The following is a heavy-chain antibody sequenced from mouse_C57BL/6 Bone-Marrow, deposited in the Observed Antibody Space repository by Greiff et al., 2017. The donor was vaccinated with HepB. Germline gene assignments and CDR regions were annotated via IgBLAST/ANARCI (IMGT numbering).Heavy chain of an antibody. CDR3: ARTIYYDYGPWFAY. Sequence: VQRVESGAELARPGASVKLSCKASGYTFTSYGISWVKQRTGQGLEWIGEIYPRSGNTYYNEKFKGKATLTADKSSSTAYMELRSLTSEDSAVYFCARTIYYDYGPWFAYWGQGTRVTVSA. J-gene: IGHJ3*01. CDR2: IYPRSGNT. CDR1: GYTFTSYG. V-gene: IGHV1-81*01. D-gene: IGHD2-4*01.